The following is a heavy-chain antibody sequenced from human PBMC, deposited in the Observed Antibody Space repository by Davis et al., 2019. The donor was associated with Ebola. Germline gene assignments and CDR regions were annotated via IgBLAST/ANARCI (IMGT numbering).Heavy chain of an antibody. CDR2: MNPNSGNT. V-gene: IGHV1-8*01. CDR1: GYTFTSYD. D-gene: IGHD6-6*01. Sequence: ASSVKVSCKASGYTFTSYDINWVRQPTGQGLEWMGWMNPNSGNTGYAQKFQGRVTMTRNTSISTAYMELSSLRSEDTAVYYCARGRAVRPRFDWFDPWGQGTLVTVSS. J-gene: IGHJ5*02. CDR3: ARGRAVRPRFDWFDP.